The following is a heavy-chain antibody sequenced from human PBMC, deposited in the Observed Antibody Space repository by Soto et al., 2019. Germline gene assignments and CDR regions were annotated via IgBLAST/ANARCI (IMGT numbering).Heavy chain of an antibody. V-gene: IGHV1-3*01. Sequence: QVQLVQSGAEVKKPGASVRLSCKVSGKSFDNFAVHWVRQTPGQRPEWMGRINVGDDKTKYSEKFQGRVIVSYDTSATTADMELRALSSEDTAVYYCAIAKYDYIWGSYHPFDQWAQGAQVTVAS. CDR3: AIAKYDYIWGSYHPFDQ. CDR1: GKSFDNFA. CDR2: INVGDDKT. J-gene: IGHJ4*02. D-gene: IGHD3-16*02.